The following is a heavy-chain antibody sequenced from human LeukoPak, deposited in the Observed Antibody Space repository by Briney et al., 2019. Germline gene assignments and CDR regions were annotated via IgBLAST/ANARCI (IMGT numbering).Heavy chain of an antibody. J-gene: IGHJ4*02. CDR1: GFTFTSSA. Sequence: ASVKVSCKASGFTFTSSAMQWVRQARGQRLEWIGWIVVGSGNTNYAQKFQERVTITRDMSTSTAYMELSSLRSEDTAVYYCAADQLWFGEFAFDYCGQGTLVTVSS. CDR2: IVVGSGNT. CDR3: AADQLWFGEFAFDY. D-gene: IGHD3-10*01. V-gene: IGHV1-58*02.